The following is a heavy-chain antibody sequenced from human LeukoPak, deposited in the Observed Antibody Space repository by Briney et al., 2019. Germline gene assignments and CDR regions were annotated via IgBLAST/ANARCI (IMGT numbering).Heavy chain of an antibody. CDR2: IYYSGST. CDR3: ARREYYDYVWGSRPGSQTDY. J-gene: IGHJ4*02. D-gene: IGHD3-16*01. V-gene: IGHV4-39*01. CDR1: GGSISSSSYY. Sequence: SETLSLTCTVSGGSISSSSYYWGWIRQPPGKGLEWIGSIYYSGSTYYNPSLKSRVTISVDTSKNQFSLKLSSVTAADTAVYYCARREYYDYVWGSRPGSQTDYWGQGTLVTVSS.